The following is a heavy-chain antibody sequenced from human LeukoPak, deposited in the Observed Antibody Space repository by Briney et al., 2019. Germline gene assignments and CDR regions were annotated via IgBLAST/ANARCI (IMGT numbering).Heavy chain of an antibody. J-gene: IGHJ3*02. V-gene: IGHV4-59*01. CDR1: GGSISSYY. CDR2: IYYSGST. Sequence: PSETLSLTCTVSGGSISSYYWSWIRQPPGKGLEWIGYIYYSGSTNYNPSLKSRVTISVDTSKNQFSLKLSSWTAADTAVYYCARRISDAFDIWGKGTMVTVSS. CDR3: ARRISDAFDI.